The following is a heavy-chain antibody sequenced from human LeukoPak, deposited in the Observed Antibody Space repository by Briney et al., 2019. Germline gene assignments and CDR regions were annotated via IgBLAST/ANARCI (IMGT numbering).Heavy chain of an antibody. CDR3: ARDLYGSGSH. CDR2: ITPDYVT. Sequence: PGGSLRLSCEASGFTLGTYGMNWVRQAPGQGLEWLSHITPDYVTHYAESVKGRFTISRDNANNSLSLQMNSLRAEDTAVYYCARDLYGSGSHWGQGTLVAVSS. CDR1: GFTLGTYG. D-gene: IGHD3-10*01. J-gene: IGHJ4*02. V-gene: IGHV3-48*01.